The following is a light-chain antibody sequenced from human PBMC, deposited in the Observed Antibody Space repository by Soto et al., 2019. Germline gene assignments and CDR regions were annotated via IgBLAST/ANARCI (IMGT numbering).Light chain of an antibody. Sequence: DIQMTQSPSSLSASVGDRVTITCRASQRISNYLNWYQQKPGKAPKLLIYAASSLQSGVPSRFSGSGSGTDFTLTISSLQPEDFTTYYCQQSYSSPITVGQGTRLEIK. V-gene: IGKV1-39*01. J-gene: IGKJ5*01. CDR1: QRISNY. CDR3: QQSYSSPIT. CDR2: AAS.